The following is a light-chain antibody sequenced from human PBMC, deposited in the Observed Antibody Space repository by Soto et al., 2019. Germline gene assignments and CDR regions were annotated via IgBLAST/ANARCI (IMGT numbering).Light chain of an antibody. V-gene: IGLV2-14*01. CDR1: SSDVGSYNY. Sequence: QSALTQPASVSGSPGQSITISCTGASSDVGSYNYVSWYQHHPGKAPKLMIYEVSHRPSGVSNRFSGSKSGNTASLTISGLQAEDEADYYCSSYTSTTTLFGGGTKVTVL. J-gene: IGLJ2*01. CDR3: SSYTSTTTL. CDR2: EVS.